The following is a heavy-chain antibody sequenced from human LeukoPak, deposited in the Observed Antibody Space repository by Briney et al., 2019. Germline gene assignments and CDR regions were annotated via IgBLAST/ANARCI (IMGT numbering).Heavy chain of an antibody. CDR2: IYYSGST. CDR1: GGSISSYY. D-gene: IGHD6-13*01. J-gene: IGHJ2*01. Sequence: ASETLSLTCTVSGGSISSYYWSWIRQPPGKGLEWIGYIYYSGSTNYNPSLKSRVTISVDTSKNQFSLKLSSVTAADTAVYYCARVYYSSSYDYWYFDLWGRGTLVTVSS. V-gene: IGHV4-59*01. CDR3: ARVYYSSSYDYWYFDL.